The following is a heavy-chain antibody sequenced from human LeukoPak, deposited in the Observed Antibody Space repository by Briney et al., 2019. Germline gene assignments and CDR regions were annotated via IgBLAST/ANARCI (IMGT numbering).Heavy chain of an antibody. Sequence: SETLSLTCAVYGGSFSSYYWSWIRQPPGKGLEWIGEINHSGSTNYNPSLKSRVAISVDTSRNQFSLRLSSVTAADTAVYYCARGQRITMTDWGQGTLVTVSS. J-gene: IGHJ4*02. CDR3: ARGQRITMTD. D-gene: IGHD3-22*01. CDR1: GGSFSSYY. V-gene: IGHV4-34*01. CDR2: INHSGST.